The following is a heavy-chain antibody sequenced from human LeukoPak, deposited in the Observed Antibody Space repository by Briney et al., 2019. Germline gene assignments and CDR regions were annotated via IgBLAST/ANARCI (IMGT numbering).Heavy chain of an antibody. CDR2: ISSSSSSYI. Sequence: PGGSLRLSCAASGFTFSSYSMNWVRQAPGKGLEWVSSISSSSSSYIYYADSVKGRFTISRDNAKNSLYLQMNSLRAEDTAVYYCARGAFKGVPAPNLNWGQGTLVTVSS. D-gene: IGHD2-2*01. CDR3: ARGAFKGVPAPNLN. CDR1: GFTFSSYS. V-gene: IGHV3-21*01. J-gene: IGHJ4*02.